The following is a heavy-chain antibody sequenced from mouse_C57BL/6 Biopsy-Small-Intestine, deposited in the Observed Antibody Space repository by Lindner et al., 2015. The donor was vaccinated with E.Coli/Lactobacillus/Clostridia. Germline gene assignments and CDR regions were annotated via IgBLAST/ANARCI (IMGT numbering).Heavy chain of an antibody. CDR3: ARRGLYLYSYYDY. Sequence: VQLQESGPELVKPGASVKMSCKASGYTFTNYVMHWVKQKPGQGLEWIGYIHPYNDGTKYNEKFKGKATLTSDKSSSTAYMELSSLTSEDSAVYYCARRGLYLYSYYDYWGQDTTLTVSS. V-gene: IGHV1-14*01. CDR2: IHPYNDGT. CDR1: GYTFTNYV. J-gene: IGHJ2*01. D-gene: IGHD2-3*01.